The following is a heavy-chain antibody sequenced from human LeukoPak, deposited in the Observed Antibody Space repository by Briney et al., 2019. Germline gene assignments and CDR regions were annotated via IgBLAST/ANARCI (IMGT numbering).Heavy chain of an antibody. V-gene: IGHV4-59*01. Sequence: SETLSLTCTVSGGSISSYYWSWIRQPPGKGLEWIGYIYYSGSTNFNPPLKSRVTISVDTSKNQFSLKLSSVTAADTAVYYCARRAFYYDSSGIYYFDYWGQGTLVTVSS. J-gene: IGHJ4*02. D-gene: IGHD3-22*01. CDR3: ARRAFYYDSSGIYYFDY. CDR2: IYYSGST. CDR1: GGSISSYY.